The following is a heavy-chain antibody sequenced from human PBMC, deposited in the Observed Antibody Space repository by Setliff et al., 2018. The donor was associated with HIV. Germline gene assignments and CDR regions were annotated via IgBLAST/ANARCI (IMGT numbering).Heavy chain of an antibody. CDR2: IWYDASKK. CDR1: GFTFSNYA. J-gene: IGHJ4*02. CDR3: VKDVVKFWSGSGALDF. Sequence: GGSLRLSCAASGFTFSNYAMSWVRQAPGEGLEWVALIWYDASKKEYADSVKGRFNILRDDSKKTVDLQMNSLRADDTAVYYCVKDVVKFWSGSGALDFWGPGTLVTVSS. D-gene: IGHD3-3*01. V-gene: IGHV3-33*06.